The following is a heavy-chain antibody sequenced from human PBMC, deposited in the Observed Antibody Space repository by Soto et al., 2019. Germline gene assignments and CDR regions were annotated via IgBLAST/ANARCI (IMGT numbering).Heavy chain of an antibody. D-gene: IGHD2-2*01. CDR3: AGGYCISTSCYGYCSGGSCGTGVLFDY. CDR2: IKQDGSET. V-gene: IGHV3-7*01. Sequence: PGGSLRLSCAASGFTLSSNWMSWVRHAPKKGMEWVANIKQDGSETYYVDSVTGRFTISRDNAKNSLYLQMNSLRAEDTAVYDCAGGYCISTSCYGYCSGGSCGTGVLFDYWGQGNLVTVSS. CDR1: GFTLSSNW. J-gene: IGHJ4*02.